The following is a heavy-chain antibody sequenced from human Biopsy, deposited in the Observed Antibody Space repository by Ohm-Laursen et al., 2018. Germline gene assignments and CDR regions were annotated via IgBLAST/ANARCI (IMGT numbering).Heavy chain of an antibody. D-gene: IGHD2/OR15-2a*01. CDR3: ARATNSTGWPYYYFYGMDV. J-gene: IGHJ6*02. CDR2: IYYSGST. Sequence: TLSLTCTVSGGSISSDYWSWIRQTPGKGLGWTGYIYYSGSTNYNPSLKSRVTISVDTSKNQFSLRLNSVTAADTAVYYCARATNSTGWPYYYFYGMDVWGQGTTVTVSS. CDR1: GGSISSDY. V-gene: IGHV4-59*01.